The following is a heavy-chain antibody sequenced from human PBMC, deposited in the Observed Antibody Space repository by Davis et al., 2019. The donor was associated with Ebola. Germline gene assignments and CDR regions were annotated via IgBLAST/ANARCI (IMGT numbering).Heavy chain of an antibody. V-gene: IGHV5-51*01. Sequence: GESLKISCKGSGYRFTSYWIGWVRQMPGKGLEWMGIIYPDDSDTRYSPSFQGHVTISADKSITTAYLEWNSLKTSDTAKYYCAIGITFEGIGLDSWGQGTLVTVSS. J-gene: IGHJ4*02. CDR3: AIGITFEGIGLDS. CDR2: IYPDDSDT. CDR1: GYRFTSYW. D-gene: IGHD3-16*01.